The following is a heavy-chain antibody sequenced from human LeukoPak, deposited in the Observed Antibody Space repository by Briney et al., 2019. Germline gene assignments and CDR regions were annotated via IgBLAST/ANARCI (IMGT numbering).Heavy chain of an antibody. V-gene: IGHV3-21*01. CDR2: ISSSSSYI. CDR1: GFTFSSYS. D-gene: IGHD6-13*01. Sequence: AGSLTLSCAASGFTFSSYSMNWVRQPPPKGLEWVSSISSSSSYIYYADSVKGRFTISRDNAKNSLYLQMNSLRAEDTAVYYCARDGYDAFDIWGQGILVTVSS. CDR3: ARDGYDAFDI. J-gene: IGHJ3*02.